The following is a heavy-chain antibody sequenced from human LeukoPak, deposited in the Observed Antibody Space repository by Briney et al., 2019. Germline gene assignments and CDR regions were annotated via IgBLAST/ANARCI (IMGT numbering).Heavy chain of an antibody. CDR3: ARTPQQLKRCWFDP. D-gene: IGHD6-13*01. CDR2: ISPNSGGT. Sequence: ASVKVSCKASGYTFTGYYMHWVRQAPGQGLEWMGWISPNSGGTNYAQKFQGRVTMTRDTSISTAYMELSRLRSDDTAVYYCARTPQQLKRCWFDPWGQGTLVTVSS. CDR1: GYTFTGYY. J-gene: IGHJ5*02. V-gene: IGHV1-2*02.